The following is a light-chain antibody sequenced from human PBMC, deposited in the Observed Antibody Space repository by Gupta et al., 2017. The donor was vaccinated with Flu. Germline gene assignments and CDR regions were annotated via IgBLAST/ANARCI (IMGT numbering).Light chain of an antibody. CDR2: KAS. V-gene: IGKV1-5*03. J-gene: IGKJ1*01. CDR1: QSVSGW. Sequence: DILMTQSPSTLSAYVGDRVNITCRASQSVSGWLAWYQQKPGKAPKLLIYKASSLESGVPSRFSGSGSGTQFTLTITSLQPDDFATYYCQQYCTDSPRTFGPGTKVELK. CDR3: QQYCTDSPRT.